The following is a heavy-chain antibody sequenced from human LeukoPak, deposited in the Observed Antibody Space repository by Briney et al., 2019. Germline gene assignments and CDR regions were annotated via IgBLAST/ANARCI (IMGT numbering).Heavy chain of an antibody. CDR3: ARALRVRYSSGWYSGAFDI. CDR2: IYTSGST. D-gene: IGHD6-19*01. CDR1: GGSISSGSYY. V-gene: IGHV4-61*02. J-gene: IGHJ3*02. Sequence: SQTLSLTCTVSGGSISSGSYYWSWIRQPAGKGLEWIGRIYTSGSTNYNPSLKSRVTISVDRSKNQFSLKLSSVTAADTAVYYCARALRVRYSSGWYSGAFDIWGQGTMVTVSS.